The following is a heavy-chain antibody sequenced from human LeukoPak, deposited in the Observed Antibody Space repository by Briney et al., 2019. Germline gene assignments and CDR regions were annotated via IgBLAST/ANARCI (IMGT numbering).Heavy chain of an antibody. CDR2: INPSSGGT. D-gene: IGHD3-3*01. J-gene: IGHJ3*02. Sequence: ASVKVSCKAFGYTFTKEAISWVRQAPGQGLEWMGWINPSSGGTNYAQKFQGRVTMTRDTSISTAYMELSRLRSDDTAVYYCARLTYYDFWSGYNYAFDIWGQGTMVTVSS. CDR3: ARLTYYDFWSGYNYAFDI. V-gene: IGHV1-2*02. CDR1: GYTFTKEA.